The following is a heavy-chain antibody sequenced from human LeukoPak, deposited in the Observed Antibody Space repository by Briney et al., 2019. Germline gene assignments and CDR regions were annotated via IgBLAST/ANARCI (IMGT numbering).Heavy chain of an antibody. CDR3: AKGGGATATHLIDY. V-gene: IGHV3-23*01. J-gene: IGHJ4*02. CDR1: GFTFNNYA. Sequence: PGGSLRLSCVASGFTFNNYAMTWVRQAPGKWLEWVSAISGSGYSTYYADSVKGRFTISRDNSKNTLYLQMNSLRAEDTAVYYCAKGGGATATHLIDYWGQGTLVTVSS. CDR2: ISGSGYST. D-gene: IGHD1-26*01.